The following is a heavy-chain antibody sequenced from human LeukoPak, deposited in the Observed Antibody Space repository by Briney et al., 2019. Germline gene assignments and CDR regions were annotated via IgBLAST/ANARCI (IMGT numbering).Heavy chain of an antibody. CDR1: GFTFSNYW. CDR3: ARDHYGDYSYFDY. J-gene: IGHJ4*02. Sequence: SGGSLRLSCAASGFTFSNYWMHWARQAPGKGLVWVSRIHSDGSATYYADSVRGRFTISRDNAKNTLYLQMNSLRAEDTAVYYCARDHYGDYSYFDYWGPGTLITVS. D-gene: IGHD4-17*01. CDR2: IHSDGSAT. V-gene: IGHV3-74*01.